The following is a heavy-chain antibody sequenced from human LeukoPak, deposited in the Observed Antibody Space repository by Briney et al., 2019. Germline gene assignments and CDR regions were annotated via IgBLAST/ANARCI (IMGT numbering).Heavy chain of an antibody. D-gene: IGHD2-15*01. Sequence: SETLSLTCTVSGGSISSSSYYWGWIRQPPGKGLEWIGSIYYSGSTYYNPSLRSRVTISVDTSKNQFSLKLSSVTAADTAVYYCARREVVAARNDAFDIWGQGTMVTVSS. CDR3: ARREVVAARNDAFDI. V-gene: IGHV4-39*01. CDR2: IYYSGST. CDR1: GGSISSSSYY. J-gene: IGHJ3*02.